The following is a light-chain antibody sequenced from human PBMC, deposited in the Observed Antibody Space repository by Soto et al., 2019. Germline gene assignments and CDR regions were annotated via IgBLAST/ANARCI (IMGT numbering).Light chain of an antibody. CDR2: DAS. J-gene: IGKJ5*01. V-gene: IGKV3-11*01. CDR3: QQRSNWPIT. CDR1: QSVSSY. Sequence: EIVLTQSPATLSLSPGERATLSCRASQSVSSYLAWYQQKPGQDPRLLIYDASERATGIPDRFSGSGSGTDFSLTISSLEPEDFAVYYCQQRSNWPITFGQGTRLEIK.